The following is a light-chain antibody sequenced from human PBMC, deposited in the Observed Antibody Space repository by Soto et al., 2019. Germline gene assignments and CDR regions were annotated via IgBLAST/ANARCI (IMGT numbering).Light chain of an antibody. Sequence: EIVLTQSPGTLSLSPGERATLSCRASQSVSSSYLAWYQQKPGQAPRPLIYGASSRATGIPDRFSGSGSGTDFTLTIRRLEPEDFAVYYCQQYGSSPTWTFGQGTKVEIK. CDR3: QQYGSSPTWT. J-gene: IGKJ1*01. V-gene: IGKV3-20*01. CDR2: GAS. CDR1: QSVSSSY.